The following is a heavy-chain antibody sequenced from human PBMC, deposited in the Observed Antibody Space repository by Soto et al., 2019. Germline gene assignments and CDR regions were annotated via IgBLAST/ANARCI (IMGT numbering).Heavy chain of an antibody. J-gene: IGHJ6*02. CDR1: GLTFISYS. V-gene: IGHV3-21*04. Sequence: GGSLRLSCAAYGLTFISYSMNWVRQAPGKGLEWVSSISSSSSYIYYADSVKGRFTISRDNAKNSLYLQMNSLRAEDTAVYYCAKGLATQYYYYGMDVWGQGTTVTVSS. D-gene: IGHD2-15*01. CDR2: ISSSSSYI. CDR3: AKGLATQYYYYGMDV.